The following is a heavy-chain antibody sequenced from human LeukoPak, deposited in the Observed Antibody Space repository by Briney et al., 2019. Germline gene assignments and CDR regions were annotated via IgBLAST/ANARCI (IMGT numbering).Heavy chain of an antibody. J-gene: IGHJ4*02. CDR3: ARAGYSSGWYESFDY. Sequence: PGGSLRLSCAASGFTFSSYNMNWVRQAPGKGLEWVSSISSSSSYIYYADSVKGRFTISRDNAKNSLYLQMNSLRAEDTAVYYCARAGYSSGWYESFDYWGQGTLVTVSS. D-gene: IGHD6-19*01. CDR2: ISSSSSYI. CDR1: GFTFSSYN. V-gene: IGHV3-21*01.